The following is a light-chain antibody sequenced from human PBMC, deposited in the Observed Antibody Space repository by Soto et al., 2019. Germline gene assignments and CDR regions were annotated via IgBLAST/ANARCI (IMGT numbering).Light chain of an antibody. CDR2: SNN. CDR1: SSNIGSNT. Sequence: QSVLTQPPSASGTPGQRVTISCSGSSSNIGSNTVNWYQQLPGTAPKLLIYSNNQRPSGVPDRFSGSKSGTSASLAISGLKSEDEADYYCAAWDDSLNGVFFGGGTKLTVL. J-gene: IGLJ2*01. V-gene: IGLV1-44*01. CDR3: AAWDDSLNGVF.